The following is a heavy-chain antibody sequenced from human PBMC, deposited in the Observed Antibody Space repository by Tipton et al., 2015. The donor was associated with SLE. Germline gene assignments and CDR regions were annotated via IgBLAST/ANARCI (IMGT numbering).Heavy chain of an antibody. CDR3: VRGLGSGRFIGFQH. D-gene: IGHD1-26*01. CDR1: GYTFTSYD. Sequence: QVQLVQSGAEVKKPGASVKVSCKASGYTFTSYDINWVRQATGQGLERMGWMNPNSGNTGYAQKFQGRVTMTRNTSINTAYMELSSLRSEDTAVYYCVRGLGSGRFIGFQHWGQGTLVTVSS. J-gene: IGHJ1*01. V-gene: IGHV1-8*01. CDR2: MNPNSGNT.